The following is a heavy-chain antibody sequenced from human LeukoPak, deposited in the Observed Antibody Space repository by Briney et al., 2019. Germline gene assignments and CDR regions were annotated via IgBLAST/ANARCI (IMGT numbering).Heavy chain of an antibody. CDR2: ISWNSGSI. CDR1: GFTFDDYA. Sequence: GGSLRLSCAASGFTFDDYAMHWVRQAPGKGLEWVSGISWNSGSIGYADSVKGRFTISRDNAKNSLYLQMNSLRPEDTALYYCAKDSEGGTYFYDYMDVWGKGTTVTVSS. V-gene: IGHV3-9*01. CDR3: AKDSEGGTYFYDYMDV. J-gene: IGHJ6*03.